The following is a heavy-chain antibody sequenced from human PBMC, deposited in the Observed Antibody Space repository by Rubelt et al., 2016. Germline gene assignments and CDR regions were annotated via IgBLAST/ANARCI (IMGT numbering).Heavy chain of an antibody. J-gene: IGHJ3*02. Sequence: GSTNYNPSLKSRVTISVDTSKNQFSLKLSSVTAADTAVYYCARNNIIRGNDAFDIWGQGTMVTVSS. V-gene: IGHV4-59*01. D-gene: IGHD1/OR15-1a*01. CDR2: GST. CDR3: ARNNIIRGNDAFDI.